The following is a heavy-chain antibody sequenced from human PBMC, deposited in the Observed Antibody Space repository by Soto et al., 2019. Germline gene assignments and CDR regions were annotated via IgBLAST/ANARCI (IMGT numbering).Heavy chain of an antibody. J-gene: IGHJ4*02. CDR2: ITGSGRDT. CDR1: GFTFRNNV. D-gene: IGHD4-17*01. V-gene: IGHV3-23*01. Sequence: EVQLLESGGGLAQPGGSLRLSCAASGFTFRNNVLSWVRQAPGKGLDWVSGITGSGRDTYYADSVKGRFTISRDNAKNSLYLQMNSLRAEDTAVYYCAREVPYGGNSGLPDYWGQGTLVTVSS. CDR3: AREVPYGGNSGLPDY.